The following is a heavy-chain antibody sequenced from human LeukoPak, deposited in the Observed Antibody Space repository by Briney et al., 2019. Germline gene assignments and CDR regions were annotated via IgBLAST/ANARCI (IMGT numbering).Heavy chain of an antibody. CDR2: ISGNGGCT. V-gene: IGHV3-23*01. Sequence: PGGSLRLSCAASGLTFSSYAMNWVRQAPGKGLEWVSVISGNGGCTNYADSVRGRFTISRDNSKSTLYLQMNSLRAEDTALYYCTGSYYYEYFQHWGQGTLVTVSS. CDR1: GLTFSSYA. D-gene: IGHD3-22*01. CDR3: TGSYYYEYFQH. J-gene: IGHJ1*01.